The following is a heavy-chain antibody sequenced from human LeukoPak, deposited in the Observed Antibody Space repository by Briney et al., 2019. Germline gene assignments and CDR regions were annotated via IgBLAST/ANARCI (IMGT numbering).Heavy chain of an antibody. CDR2: IIPIFGSVNYARTV. J-gene: IGHJ4*02. Sequence: SVTVSCKASGGTFTRYAFSWVRLAPGQGLEWMGGIIPIFGSVNYARTVSYVQKFQGRVTISADKSTSTAYMELSSLRSEDTAVYYCAGGDYYGTSGYYHFDYWGQGTLVTVSS. CDR1: GGTFTRYA. CDR3: AGGDYYGTSGYYHFDY. V-gene: IGHV1-69*06. D-gene: IGHD3-22*01.